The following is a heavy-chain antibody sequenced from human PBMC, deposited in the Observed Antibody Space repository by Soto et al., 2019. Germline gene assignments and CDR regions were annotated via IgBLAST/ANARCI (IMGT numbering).Heavy chain of an antibody. J-gene: IGHJ6*02. D-gene: IGHD6-25*01. CDR1: GFIFDDYA. CDR3: AKDVSAGGYYYGMDV. Sequence: EVQLVESGGGSVQPGRSLRLSCAASGFIFDDYAMHWVRQVPGKGLEWVSGISWNGGSTAYADSVKGRFTASRDNAKNSLYLQMNSLRAEDTAFYYCAKDVSAGGYYYGMDVWGQGTTVTVS. CDR2: ISWNGGST. V-gene: IGHV3-9*01.